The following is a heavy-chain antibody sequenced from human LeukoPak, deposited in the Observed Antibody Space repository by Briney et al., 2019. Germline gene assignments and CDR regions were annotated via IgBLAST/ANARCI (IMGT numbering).Heavy chain of an antibody. J-gene: IGHJ6*03. V-gene: IGHV4-59*01. Sequence: SETLSLTCTVSGGSISSYYWSWIRQPPGKGLEWIGYIYYSGSTNYDPSLKSRVTISVDTSKNQFSLKLSSVTAADTAVYYCARAYGPGYYYYMDVWGKGTTVTVSS. CDR3: ARAYGPGYYYYMDV. D-gene: IGHD3-10*01. CDR1: GGSISSYY. CDR2: IYYSGST.